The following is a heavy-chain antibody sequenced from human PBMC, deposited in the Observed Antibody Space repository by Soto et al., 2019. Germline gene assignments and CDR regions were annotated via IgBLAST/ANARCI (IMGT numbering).Heavy chain of an antibody. CDR1: GGSISSGGYS. CDR2: TCQSGSA. Sequence: KASETLSLTCTVSGGSISSGGYSWTWIRQSPGKGLEWIGYTCQSGSAYYNPSLKSRVTISVDRSKNQFSLNLTSVTAADTAVYYCARADSVLVAKGFDLWGQGTLVTVSS. D-gene: IGHD2-8*02. J-gene: IGHJ4*02. CDR3: ARADSVLVAKGFDL. V-gene: IGHV4-30-2*06.